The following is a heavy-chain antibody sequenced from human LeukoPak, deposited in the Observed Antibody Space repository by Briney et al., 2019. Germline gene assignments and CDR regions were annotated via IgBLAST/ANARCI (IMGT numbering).Heavy chain of an antibody. J-gene: IGHJ4*02. CDR3: ARGHSGYDYGHFDY. CDR2: IYHSGST. CDR1: GYSISSGYY. V-gene: IGHV4-38-2*01. D-gene: IGHD5-12*01. Sequence: SETLSLTCAVSGYSISSGYYWGWIRQPQGKGLEWIGSIYHSGSTYYNPSLKSRVTISVDTSKNQFSLKLSSVTAADTAVYYCARGHSGYDYGHFDYWGQGTLVTVSS.